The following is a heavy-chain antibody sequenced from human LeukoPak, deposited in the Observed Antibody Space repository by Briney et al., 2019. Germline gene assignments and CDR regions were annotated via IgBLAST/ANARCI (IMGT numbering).Heavy chain of an antibody. D-gene: IGHD3-22*01. J-gene: IGHJ4*02. V-gene: IGHV3-21*04. Sequence: GGSLRLSCAASGFTFSSYSMNWVRQAPGRGLEWVSSIRFTGSYIYYADSVKGRFTISRDNSKNTLYLQMNSLRAEDTAVYYCAKVSYYYDSSGYPTMDYWGQGTLVTVSS. CDR3: AKVSYYYDSSGYPTMDY. CDR1: GFTFSSYS. CDR2: IRFTGSYI.